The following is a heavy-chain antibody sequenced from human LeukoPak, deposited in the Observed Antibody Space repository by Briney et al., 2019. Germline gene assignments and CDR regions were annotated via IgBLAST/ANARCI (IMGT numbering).Heavy chain of an antibody. J-gene: IGHJ2*01. D-gene: IGHD5-12*01. CDR1: GASISSGSYF. CDR3: ARVRVAPRYFDL. Sequence: SQTLSLTCSVSGASISSGSYFWSWVRQHRGKGLEWIGYIYYSGSTYYNPSLETRLFISIDKSKNQFSLRLNSLTAADTAVYSCARVRVAPRYFDLWGRGALVTVSS. CDR2: IYYSGST. V-gene: IGHV4-31*03.